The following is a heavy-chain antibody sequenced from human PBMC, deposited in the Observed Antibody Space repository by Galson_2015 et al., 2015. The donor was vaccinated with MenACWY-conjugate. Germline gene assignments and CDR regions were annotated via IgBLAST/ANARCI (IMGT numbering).Heavy chain of an antibody. J-gene: IGHJ4*02. Sequence: SLRLRCAASGVTFSSFAMSWVRQAPGKGLEWVSVITSSGGTTYYADSVKGRFTISRDNPKNTLYLQMDTLRAEDTATYYCAKNGIYFGMGFDYWGQGTRVT. CDR1: GVTFSSFA. D-gene: IGHD2/OR15-2a*01. CDR3: AKNGIYFGMGFDY. CDR2: ITSSGGTT. V-gene: IGHV3-23*01.